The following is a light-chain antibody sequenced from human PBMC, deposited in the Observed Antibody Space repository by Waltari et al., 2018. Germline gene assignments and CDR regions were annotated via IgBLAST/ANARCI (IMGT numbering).Light chain of an antibody. J-gene: IGKJ1*01. V-gene: IGKV3-15*01. CDR2: GAS. Sequence: EIVMTQSPATLSVSPGERATLSCRASQSVSSNLAWYQQKPDQAPRLLIYGASTRATGIPARFSGSGSGTEFTLTISSLQSEDFAVYYCQQYNNWRTWTFGQGTKVEIK. CDR3: QQYNNWRTWT. CDR1: QSVSSN.